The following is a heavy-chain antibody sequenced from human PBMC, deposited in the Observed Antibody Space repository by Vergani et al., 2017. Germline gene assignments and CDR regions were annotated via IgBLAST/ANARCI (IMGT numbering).Heavy chain of an antibody. Sequence: QVQLVESGGGVVQPGRSLRLSCAASGFTFNQDGMHWVRQAPGKGLEWVAVTWYDGNNKQYADSVKGRFTISRDNSKRTMYLQMNSLRDVDTVVYYCAGELRLLYSRVDPLGQGTLVTVCS. CDR3: AGELRLLYSRVDP. V-gene: IGHV3-33*01. D-gene: IGHD5-12*01. CDR2: TWYDGNNK. J-gene: IGHJ5*02. CDR1: GFTFNQDG.